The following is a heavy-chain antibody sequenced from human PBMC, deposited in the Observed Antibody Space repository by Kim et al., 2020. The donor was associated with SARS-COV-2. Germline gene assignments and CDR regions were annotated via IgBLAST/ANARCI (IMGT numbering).Heavy chain of an antibody. CDR2: ISSGSSYI. CDR1: GFTFSSYT. CDR3: ERGASYSSSLSSFDF. V-gene: IGHV3-21*01. J-gene: IGHJ4*02. D-gene: IGHD6-13*01. Sequence: GGSLRLSCAGSGFTFSSYTMNWVRQAPGKGLEWVSSISSGSSYIYYADSVKGRFTISRDNPKNSLYLQMNSLRADDTAVYYCERGASYSSSLSSFDFWGQGTLVTVSS.